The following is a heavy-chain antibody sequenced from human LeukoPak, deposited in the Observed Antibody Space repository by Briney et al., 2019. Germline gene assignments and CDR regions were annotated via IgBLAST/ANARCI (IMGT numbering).Heavy chain of an antibody. J-gene: IGHJ4*02. CDR2: ISYDGSNK. V-gene: IGHV3-30-3*01. CDR3: AKGSSSSRPYYFDY. Sequence: GGSLRLSCAASGFTFSSYAMHWVRQAPGKGLDGVAVISYDGSNKYYADSVKGRFTISRDNSKNTLYLQMNSLRAEDTAVYYCAKGSSSSRPYYFDYWGQGTLVTVSS. CDR1: GFTFSSYA. D-gene: IGHD6-13*01.